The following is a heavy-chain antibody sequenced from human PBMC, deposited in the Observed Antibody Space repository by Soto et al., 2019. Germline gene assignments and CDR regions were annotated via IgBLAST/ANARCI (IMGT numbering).Heavy chain of an antibody. V-gene: IGHV4-59*01. D-gene: IGHD2-21*02. Sequence: QVRLQESGPGLVKPSETLSLTCTVSGGSISRYYWSWIRQTPGKGLEWISYLYNTGSTIYNPSLKSRVTISADTSKDQCSLKLNSVTAADTAVYYCARDLWGYCGTDCYPLDVWGPGTTVTVSS. CDR1: GGSISRYY. CDR3: ARDLWGYCGTDCYPLDV. J-gene: IGHJ6*02. CDR2: LYNTGST.